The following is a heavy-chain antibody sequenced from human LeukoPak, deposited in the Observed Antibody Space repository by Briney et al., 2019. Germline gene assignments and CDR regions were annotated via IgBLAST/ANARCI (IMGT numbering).Heavy chain of an antibody. CDR1: GGSISSYY. J-gene: IGHJ4*02. V-gene: IGHV4-4*07. D-gene: IGHD3-22*01. CDR3: AGDYYYDSRGYYYSYY. CDR2: IYTSGST. Sequence: SEPLSLTCTVSGGSISSYYWSWIRQPAGKGLEWIGRIYTSGSTNYNPSLKSRVTMSVDTSKNQFSLKLSSVTAADTAVYYCAGDYYYDSRGYYYSYYWGQGTLVTVSS.